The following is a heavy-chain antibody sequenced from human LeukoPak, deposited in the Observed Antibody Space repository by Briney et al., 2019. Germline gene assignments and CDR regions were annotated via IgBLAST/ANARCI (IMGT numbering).Heavy chain of an antibody. J-gene: IGHJ5*02. V-gene: IGHV3-21*01. Sequence: GGSLRLSCAASGFSFSSYSMNWVRQAPGKGLEWVSSISSSKSYIFYADSVKGRFTISRDNAKNSLYLEMTSLRAEDTAVYYCARGGSYLNWFDPWGQGTLVTVSS. CDR1: GFSFSSYS. CDR3: ARGGSYLNWFDP. D-gene: IGHD1-26*01. CDR2: ISSSKSYI.